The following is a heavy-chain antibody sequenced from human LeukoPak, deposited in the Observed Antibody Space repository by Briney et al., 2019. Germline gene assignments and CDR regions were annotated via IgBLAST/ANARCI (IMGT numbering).Heavy chain of an antibody. D-gene: IGHD3-3*01. J-gene: IGHJ4*02. CDR2: IIPIFGTA. Sequence: GASVKVSCMASGGTFSSYAISWVRQAPGQGLEWMGGIIPIFGTANYAQKFQGRVTITTDESTSTAYMELSSLRSEDTAVYYCARDEYRYDFWSGYYEGPFDYWGQGALVTVSS. V-gene: IGHV1-69*05. CDR3: ARDEYRYDFWSGYYEGPFDY. CDR1: GGTFSSYA.